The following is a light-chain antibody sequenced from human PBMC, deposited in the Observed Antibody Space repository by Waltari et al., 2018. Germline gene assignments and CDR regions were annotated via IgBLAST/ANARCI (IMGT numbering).Light chain of an antibody. CDR3: QQGSTTPF. Sequence: DIQMTQSPSSLSASVGDSITITCRASQSISNYLNWYQQKPGIAPKLLIYVASRLQSGVPSRFSGSGSGTDFTLNISNLQPEDYAAYYCQQGSTTPFFRQGTKLESK. J-gene: IGKJ2*01. CDR1: QSISNY. CDR2: VAS. V-gene: IGKV1-39*01.